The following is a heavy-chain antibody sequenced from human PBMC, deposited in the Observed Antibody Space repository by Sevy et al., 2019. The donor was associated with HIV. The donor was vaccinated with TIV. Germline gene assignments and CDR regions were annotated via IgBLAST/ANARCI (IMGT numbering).Heavy chain of an antibody. CDR2: FDPEDDEK. CDR1: GYTLTELS. CDR3: ATTKDYYDTSGYPFVS. J-gene: IGHJ4*02. D-gene: IGHD3-22*01. V-gene: IGHV1-24*01. Sequence: ASVKVSCKVSGYTLTELSMHWVRQAPGKGLEWMGTFDPEDDEKIYAQKFQGRVTMTEDTSTDTAYMELGRLRSEDTAVYYCATTKDYYDTSGYPFVSWGQGTLVTVSS.